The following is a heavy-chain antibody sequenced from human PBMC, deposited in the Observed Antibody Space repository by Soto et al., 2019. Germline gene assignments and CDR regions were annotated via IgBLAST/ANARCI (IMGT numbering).Heavy chain of an antibody. J-gene: IGHJ4*02. CDR3: ARDLDPYYGGNSLSLDY. Sequence: QVQLVQSGAEVKKPGSSVKVSCKASGGTFSTYGMNWVRLAPGQGLEWMGGIIPKFGTTNYAQKLQGRVTIPADESTNTAYMELNYLRSEDTAVYFCARDLDPYYGGNSLSLDYWGQGTLVTVSS. CDR2: IIPKFGTT. V-gene: IGHV1-69*13. CDR1: GGTFSTYG. D-gene: IGHD4-17*01.